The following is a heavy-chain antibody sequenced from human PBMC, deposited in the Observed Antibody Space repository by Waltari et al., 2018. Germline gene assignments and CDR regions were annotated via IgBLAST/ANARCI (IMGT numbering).Heavy chain of an antibody. CDR1: GGSFSGYY. V-gene: IGHV4-34*01. CDR3: ARGPKIVVAKQINWFDP. CDR2: INHSGST. D-gene: IGHD3-22*01. Sequence: QVQLQQWGAGLLKPSETLSLTCAVYGGSFSGYYWSWIRQPPGKGLEWIGEINHSGSTNYNPSLKSRVTISVDTSKNQFSLKLSSVTAADTAVYYCARGPKIVVAKQINWFDPWGQGTLVTVSS. J-gene: IGHJ5*02.